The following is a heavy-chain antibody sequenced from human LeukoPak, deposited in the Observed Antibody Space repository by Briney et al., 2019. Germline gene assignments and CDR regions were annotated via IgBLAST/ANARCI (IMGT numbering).Heavy chain of an antibody. Sequence: SETLSLTCTVSGGSISSYYWSWIRQPAGKGLEWIGRIYTSGSTNYNPSLKSRVTMSADTSKNQFSLKLSSVTAADTAVYSCARDAYGGSPYYYYYMDVWGKGTTVTVSS. D-gene: IGHD2-15*01. CDR3: ARDAYGGSPYYYYYMDV. CDR2: IYTSGST. CDR1: GGSISSYY. V-gene: IGHV4-4*07. J-gene: IGHJ6*03.